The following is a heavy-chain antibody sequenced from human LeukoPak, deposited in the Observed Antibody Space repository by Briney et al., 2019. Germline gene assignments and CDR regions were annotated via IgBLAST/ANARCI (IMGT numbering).Heavy chain of an antibody. CDR1: GYTFTSYG. CDR3: AREVWGGYYMVPHY. J-gene: IGHJ4*02. CDR2: IIPILGIA. Sequence: SVKVSCKASGYTFTSYGISWVRQAPGQGLEWMGRIIPILGIANYAQKFQGRVTITADKSTSTAYMELSSLRAEDTAVYYCAREVWGGYYMVPHYWGQGTLVTVSS. V-gene: IGHV1-69*04. D-gene: IGHD3-3*01.